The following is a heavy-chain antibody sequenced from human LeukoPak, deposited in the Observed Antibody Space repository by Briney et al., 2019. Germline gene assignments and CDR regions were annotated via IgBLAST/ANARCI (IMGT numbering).Heavy chain of an antibody. CDR2: INSDGIST. CDR3: ARDGNHYDSSGPADY. V-gene: IGHV3-74*01. J-gene: IGHJ4*02. D-gene: IGHD3-22*01. CDR1: RFTFSRYW. Sequence: GGSLRLSCAASRFTFSRYWMHWVRQAPGKGLVWVSRINSDGISTSYADSVKGRFTISRDNAKNTLYLQMNSLRAEDTAVYYCARDGNHYDSSGPADYWGQGTLVTVSS.